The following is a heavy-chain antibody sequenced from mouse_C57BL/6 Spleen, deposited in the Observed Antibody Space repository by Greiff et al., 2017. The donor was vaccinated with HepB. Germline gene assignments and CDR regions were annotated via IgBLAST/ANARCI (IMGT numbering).Heavy chain of an antibody. J-gene: IGHJ4*01. CDR3: ARYIYYGYDNAMDY. CDR1: GFTFSSYG. Sequence: EVMLVESGGDLVKPGGSLKLSCAASGFTFSSYGMSWVRQTPDKRLEWVATISSGGSYTYYPDSVKGRFTISRDNAKNTLYLQMSSLKSEDTAMYYCARYIYYGYDNAMDYWGQGTSVTVSS. D-gene: IGHD2-2*01. V-gene: IGHV5-6*02. CDR2: ISSGGSYT.